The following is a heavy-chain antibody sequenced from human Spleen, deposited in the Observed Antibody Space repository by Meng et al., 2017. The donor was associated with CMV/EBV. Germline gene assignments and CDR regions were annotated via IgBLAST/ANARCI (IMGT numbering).Heavy chain of an antibody. D-gene: IGHD3-3*01. Sequence: GESLKISCAASGFTFSSYSINWVRQAPGKGLDWVSYISMSGSTIYYADSVKGRFTISRDNAKNSLYLQMNSLRAEDTAVYYCAKDKRLEWLLPFDYWGQGTLVTVSS. CDR2: ISMSGSTI. CDR3: AKDKRLEWLLPFDY. V-gene: IGHV3-48*04. J-gene: IGHJ4*02. CDR1: GFTFSSYS.